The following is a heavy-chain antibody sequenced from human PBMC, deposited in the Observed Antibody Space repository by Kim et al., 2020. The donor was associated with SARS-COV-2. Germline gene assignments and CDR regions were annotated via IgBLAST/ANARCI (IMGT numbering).Heavy chain of an antibody. D-gene: IGHD2-21*01. CDR2: VYYSGST. CDR1: GGSVSSGSYY. CDR3: ARDLFHTPFYGMDV. J-gene: IGHJ6*02. V-gene: IGHV4-61*01. Sequence: SETLSLTCTVSGGSVSSGSYYWSWIRQPPGKGLEWIGYVYYSGSTNYNPSLKSRVTISVDTSKNQFSLKLSSVTAADTAVYYCARDLFHTPFYGMDVWGQGTTVTVSS.